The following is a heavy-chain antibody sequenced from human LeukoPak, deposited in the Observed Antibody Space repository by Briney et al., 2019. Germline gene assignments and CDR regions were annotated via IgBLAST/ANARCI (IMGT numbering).Heavy chain of an antibody. J-gene: IGHJ3*02. D-gene: IGHD6-13*01. CDR2: IYHSGST. V-gene: IGHV4-30-2*01. CDR1: GGSISSGGYY. Sequence: PSQTLSLTCTVSGGSISSGGYYWSWIRQPPGKGLEWIGYIYHSGSTYYNPSLKSRVTISVDTSKNQFSLKLSSVTAADTAVYYCARHSSSWYGYRDAFDIWGQGTMVTVSS. CDR3: ARHSSSWYGYRDAFDI.